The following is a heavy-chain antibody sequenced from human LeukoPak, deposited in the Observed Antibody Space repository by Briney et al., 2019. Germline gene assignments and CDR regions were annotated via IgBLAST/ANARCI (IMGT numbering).Heavy chain of an antibody. J-gene: IGHJ6*02. V-gene: IGHV3-23*01. D-gene: IGHD2-15*01. CDR3: AKDVAVVAPSSGYYYYGMDV. CDR2: ISGSGGST. CDR1: GFTFSSYA. Sequence: GGSLRLSCAASGFTFSSYAMSWVRQAPGKGLEWVSAISGSGGSTYYADSVKGRFTISRDNSKNTLYLQMNSLRAEDTAVYYCAKDVAVVAPSSGYYYYGMDVWGQGTTVTVSS.